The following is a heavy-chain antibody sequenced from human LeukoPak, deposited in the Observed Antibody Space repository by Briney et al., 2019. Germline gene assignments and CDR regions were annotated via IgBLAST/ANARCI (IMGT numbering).Heavy chain of an antibody. CDR3: ARDSPEMATIGAFDI. Sequence: PSETLSLTCTVSGGSISSSSYYWGWIRQPPGKGLEWIGSIYYSGSTYYNPSLKSRVTISVDTSKNQFSLKLSSVTAADTAVYYCARDSPEMATIGAFDIWGQGTMVTVSS. CDR2: IYYSGST. J-gene: IGHJ3*02. CDR1: GGSISSSSYY. V-gene: IGHV4-39*07. D-gene: IGHD5-24*01.